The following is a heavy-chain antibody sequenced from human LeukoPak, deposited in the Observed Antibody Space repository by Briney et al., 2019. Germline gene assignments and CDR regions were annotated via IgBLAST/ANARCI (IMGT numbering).Heavy chain of an antibody. Sequence: GASVKVSCKASGYTFTSYGISWVRQAPGQGLEWMGRISAYNGNTNYAQKLQGRVTMTTDTSTSTAYMELRSLRSDDTAVYYCARDLGPPYCSSTSCYAGSGPFDYWGQGTLVTVSS. J-gene: IGHJ4*02. D-gene: IGHD2-2*01. CDR1: GYTFTSYG. CDR3: ARDLGPPYCSSTSCYAGSGPFDY. V-gene: IGHV1-18*01. CDR2: ISAYNGNT.